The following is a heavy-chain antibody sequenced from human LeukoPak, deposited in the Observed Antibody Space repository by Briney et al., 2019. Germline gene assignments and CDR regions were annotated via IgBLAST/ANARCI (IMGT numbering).Heavy chain of an antibody. CDR1: GGSISSSSYY. J-gene: IGHJ5*02. CDR3: ARVNIWFGEPNWFDP. Sequence: SETLSLTCTVSGGSISSSSYYWGWIRQPPGKGLEWIGSMYYSGSTYYNPSLKSRVTISVDMSKNQFSLKLSSVTAADTAVYYCARVNIWFGEPNWFDPWGQGSLATVSS. V-gene: IGHV4-39*07. CDR2: MYYSGST. D-gene: IGHD3-10*01.